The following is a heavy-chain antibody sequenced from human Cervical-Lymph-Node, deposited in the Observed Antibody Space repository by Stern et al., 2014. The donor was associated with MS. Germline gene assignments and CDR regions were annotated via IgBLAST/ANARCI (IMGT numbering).Heavy chain of an antibody. CDR3: ATTRWDLFTWNWFDP. V-gene: IGHV4-61*02. D-gene: IGHD1-26*01. CDR2: IHDSGST. CDR1: GGSISSSGYY. J-gene: IGHJ5*02. Sequence: QVQLVESGPGLVKPSQTLSLTCTVSGGSISSSGYYWSWIRQPADKGLKWIGRIHDSGSTYYNPSLKSRVTICMVTAKDQFFLQMPSGTAADTAVYYCATTRWDLFTWNWFDPWGQGTLVTVSS.